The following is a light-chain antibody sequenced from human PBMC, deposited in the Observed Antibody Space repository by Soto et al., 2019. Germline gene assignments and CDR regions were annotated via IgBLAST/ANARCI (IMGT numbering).Light chain of an antibody. V-gene: IGLV2-14*01. Sequence: QSALTQPASVSGSPGQSITISCTGTSSDVGGYNYVSWYQQHPGKAPKLMIYDVNNRPSGVSNRFSGSKSGNTASLTISGLQAEDEADYYCSSYTSSSTLEHVVFGGGTKLTVL. CDR1: SSDVGGYNY. CDR2: DVN. J-gene: IGLJ2*01. CDR3: SSYTSSSTLEHVV.